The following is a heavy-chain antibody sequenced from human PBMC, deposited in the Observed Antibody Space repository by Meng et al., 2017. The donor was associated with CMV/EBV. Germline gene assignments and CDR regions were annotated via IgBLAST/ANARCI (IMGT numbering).Heavy chain of an antibody. D-gene: IGHD3-3*01. CDR1: GYTFTSYD. V-gene: IGHV1-69*05. J-gene: IGHJ4*02. CDR3: ASSGDDFWSGYYQDY. CDR2: IIPIFGTA. Sequence: SVKVSCKASGYTFTSYDINWVRQAPGQGLEWMGGIIPIFGTANYAQKFQGRVTITTDESTSTAYMELSSLRSEDTAVYYCASSGDDFWSGYYQDYWGQGTLVTVSS.